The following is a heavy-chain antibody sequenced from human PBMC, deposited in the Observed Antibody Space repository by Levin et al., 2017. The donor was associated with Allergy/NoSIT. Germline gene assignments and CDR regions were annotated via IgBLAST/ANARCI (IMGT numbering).Heavy chain of an antibody. D-gene: IGHD3-3*01. CDR1: GFTFSSYA. Sequence: GGSLRLSCAASGFTFSSYAMHWVRQAPGKGLEWVAVISYDGSNKYYADSVKGRFTISRDNSKNTLYLQMNSLRAEDTAVYYCARDYPYYDFWSGYYLWGTFQHWGQGTLVTVSS. J-gene: IGHJ1*01. V-gene: IGHV3-30-3*01. CDR3: ARDYPYYDFWSGYYLWGTFQH. CDR2: ISYDGSNK.